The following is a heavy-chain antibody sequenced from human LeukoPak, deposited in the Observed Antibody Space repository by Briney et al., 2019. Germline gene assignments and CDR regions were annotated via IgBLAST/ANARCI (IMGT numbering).Heavy chain of an antibody. CDR2: INVGDGNT. CDR1: GYTFTNYA. CDR3: ARWSLLDAFDV. V-gene: IGHV1-3*01. Sequence: GASVTVSCTASGYTFTNYAMHWVRQAPGQRLEWMGWINVGDGNTKYSQKFQGRVTITRDTSASTAYMELSSLRSEDTAVYYCARWSLLDAFDVWGQGTMVTISS. D-gene: IGHD1-26*01. J-gene: IGHJ3*01.